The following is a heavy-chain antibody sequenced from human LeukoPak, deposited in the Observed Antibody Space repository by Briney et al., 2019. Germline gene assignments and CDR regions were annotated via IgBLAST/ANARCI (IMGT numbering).Heavy chain of an antibody. Sequence: SETLSLTCTVSGGSISSSSYYWSWIRQPPGKGLEWIGYIYYSGSTNYNPSLKSRVTISVDTSKNQFSLKLSSVTAADTAVYYCARLRGVSSSWYYFDYWGQGTLVTVSS. CDR3: ARLRGVSSSWYYFDY. J-gene: IGHJ4*02. V-gene: IGHV4-61*05. D-gene: IGHD6-13*01. CDR2: IYYSGST. CDR1: GGSISSSSYY.